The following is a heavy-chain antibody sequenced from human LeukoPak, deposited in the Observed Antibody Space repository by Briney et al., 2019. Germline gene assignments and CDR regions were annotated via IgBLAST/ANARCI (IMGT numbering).Heavy chain of an antibody. J-gene: IGHJ4*02. CDR1: GFTFSSYW. Sequence: GGSLRLSCAASGFTFSSYWMHWVRQAPGKGLVWVSRIESDGSSTSYADSVKGRVTISRDNAKNTLYLQMYRLTADDTAVYYCARGGDGYSFDYWGQGTLVPVSS. CDR3: ARGGDGYSFDY. CDR2: IESDGSST. V-gene: IGHV3-74*01. D-gene: IGHD5-24*01.